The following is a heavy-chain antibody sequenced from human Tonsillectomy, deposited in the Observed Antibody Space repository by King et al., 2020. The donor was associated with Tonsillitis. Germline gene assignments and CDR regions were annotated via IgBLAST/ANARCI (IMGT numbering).Heavy chain of an antibody. V-gene: IGHV1-2*02. Sequence: EQLVQSGAEVKKPGASVKVSCEASRYTFSDYYIHWVRQAPGQGLEWMGWINPNSGDTKYAQKFRGRVTMTRDTSISTAYMELSSLRSDDTAMYYCARDADSPNYDYNTWGQGTLVTVSS. CDR3: ARDADSPNYDYNT. D-gene: IGHD3-3*01. J-gene: IGHJ4*02. CDR1: RYTFSDYY. CDR2: INPNSGDT.